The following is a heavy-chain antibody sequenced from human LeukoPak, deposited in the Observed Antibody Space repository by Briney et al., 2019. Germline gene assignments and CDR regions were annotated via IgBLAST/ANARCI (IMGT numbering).Heavy chain of an antibody. D-gene: IGHD3-16*01. Sequence: GGSLRLSCAASGFTFSSYGMHWVRQAPGKGLEWVAVISYDGSNKYYADSVKGRFTISRDNSKNTLYLQMNSLRAEDTAVYYCAKLGGRGVDYWGQGTLVTVSS. J-gene: IGHJ4*02. CDR3: AKLGGRGVDY. CDR2: ISYDGSNK. CDR1: GFTFSSYG. V-gene: IGHV3-30*18.